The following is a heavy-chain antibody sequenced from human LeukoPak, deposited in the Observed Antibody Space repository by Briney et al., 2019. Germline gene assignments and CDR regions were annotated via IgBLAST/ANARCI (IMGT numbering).Heavy chain of an antibody. CDR2: ISGSGGST. V-gene: IGHV3-23*01. Sequence: PGGSLRLSCAASGFTFSNYAMNWVRQAPGKGLEWVSAISGSGGSTHYADSVKGRFTISRDNSKNTLYLQMNSLRVEDTTVYYCAKRESNDYNSAWYPGGIFDYWGQGTLVTVSS. D-gene: IGHD6-19*01. J-gene: IGHJ4*02. CDR3: AKRESNDYNSAWYPGGIFDY. CDR1: GFTFSNYA.